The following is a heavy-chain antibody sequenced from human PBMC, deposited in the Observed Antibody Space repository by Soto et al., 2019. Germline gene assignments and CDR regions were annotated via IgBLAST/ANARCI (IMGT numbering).Heavy chain of an antibody. J-gene: IGHJ4*02. CDR3: ARDFYPPRGVIVGHLDY. CDR1: GFIFSSYA. Sequence: QVQLVESGGGVVQPGRSLRLSCAASGFIFSSYAMHWVRQAPGKGLEWVAVISYDGSNKYYADSVKGRFTISRDNSKNTLYLQMNSLRAEDTAVYYCARDFYPPRGVIVGHLDYWGQGTLVTVSS. D-gene: IGHD1-26*01. CDR2: ISYDGSNK. V-gene: IGHV3-30-3*01.